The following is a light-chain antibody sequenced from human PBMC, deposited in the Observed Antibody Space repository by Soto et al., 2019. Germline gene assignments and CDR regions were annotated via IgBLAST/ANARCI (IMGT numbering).Light chain of an antibody. V-gene: IGKV3-20*01. Sequence: EIVLTHSPGTLSLSPGERATLSCRASQSVANNYLAWYQQRPGQAPRLVIYDASSRATGIPDRFSASGSGTDLTLTISRLEPEDFAVYFCQQYSASPLTFGQGTKVDIK. CDR1: QSVANNY. CDR3: QQYSASPLT. J-gene: IGKJ1*01. CDR2: DAS.